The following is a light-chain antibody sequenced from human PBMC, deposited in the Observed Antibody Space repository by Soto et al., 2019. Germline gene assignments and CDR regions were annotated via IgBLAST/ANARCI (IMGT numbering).Light chain of an antibody. CDR1: KLGDKY. CDR3: QAWDSSTYVV. CDR2: QDS. J-gene: IGLJ2*01. V-gene: IGLV3-1*01. Sequence: SYELTQPPSVSVSPGQTASITCSGAKLGDKYACWYQQKPGQSPVLVIYQDSKRPSGIPERSSGSNSGNTATLTISGTQAMDEADYYCQAWDSSTYVVFGGGTKLTVL.